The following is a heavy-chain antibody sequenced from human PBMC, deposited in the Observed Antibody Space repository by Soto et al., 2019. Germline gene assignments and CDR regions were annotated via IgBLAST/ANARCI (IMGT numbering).Heavy chain of an antibody. J-gene: IGHJ5*02. CDR2: ISYDGSNK. Sequence: QVQLVESGGGVVQPGRSLRLSCAASGFTFSSYAMHWVRQAPGKGLEWVAVISYDGSNKYYADSVKGRFTISRDNSKNTLYLQMNSLIAEDTAVYYCARGGPGYQLLAWFDPWGQGTLVTVSS. CDR3: ARGGPGYQLLAWFDP. CDR1: GFTFSSYA. D-gene: IGHD2-2*01. V-gene: IGHV3-30-3*01.